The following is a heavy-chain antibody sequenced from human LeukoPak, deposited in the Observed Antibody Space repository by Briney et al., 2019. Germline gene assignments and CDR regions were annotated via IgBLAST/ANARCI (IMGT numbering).Heavy chain of an antibody. CDR1: GFTFSSYS. Sequence: GGSLRLSCAASGFTFSSYSMNWVRQAPGKGLEWVSSISNSCIYIYYADSVKGRYTISRDNAKNSLYLQINSLRAEDTAVYYCARERPRIDYWGQGTLVTVSS. CDR2: ISNSCIYI. V-gene: IGHV3-21*01. CDR3: ARERPRIDY. J-gene: IGHJ4*02.